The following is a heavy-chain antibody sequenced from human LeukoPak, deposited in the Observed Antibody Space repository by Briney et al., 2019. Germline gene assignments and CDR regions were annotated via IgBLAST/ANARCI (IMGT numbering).Heavy chain of an antibody. CDR2: LSNDGSNK. D-gene: IGHD6-13*01. CDR1: GFSFSSYA. Sequence: GGSLRLSCAASGFSFSSYAVSWVRQAPGKGLEWVAILSNDGSNKYYADSVKGRFTISRDNSKNTLYLQMNSLRAEDTAVYYCAKSLSSTWYYFDYWGQGTLVTVSS. J-gene: IGHJ4*02. CDR3: AKSLSSTWYYFDY. V-gene: IGHV3-30*18.